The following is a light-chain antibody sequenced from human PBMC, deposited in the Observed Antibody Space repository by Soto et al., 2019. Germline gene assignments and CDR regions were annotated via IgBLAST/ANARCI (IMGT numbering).Light chain of an antibody. CDR3: SSYTITSTLI. CDR1: SSDVGGYNS. Sequence: QSVLTQPASVSGSPGQSITISCTGTSSDVGGYNSVSWYQQYPGKAHKLIIYEVTNRPSGVSDRFSGSKSGRTASLTISGHPTEDESNYYCSSYTITSTLIFGGGTKLTVL. J-gene: IGLJ2*01. V-gene: IGLV2-14*03. CDR2: EVT.